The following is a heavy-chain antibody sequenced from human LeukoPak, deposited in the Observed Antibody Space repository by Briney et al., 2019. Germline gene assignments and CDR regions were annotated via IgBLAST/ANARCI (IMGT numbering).Heavy chain of an antibody. Sequence: GGSLRLSCAASGFTFSSYGMHWVRQAPGKGLEWVAVISYGGSNKYYADSVKGRFTISRDNSKNTLYLQMNSLRAEDTAVYYCAKGPRQWLVTGAFDIWGQGTMVTVSS. J-gene: IGHJ3*02. D-gene: IGHD6-19*01. CDR1: GFTFSSYG. CDR3: AKGPRQWLVTGAFDI. V-gene: IGHV3-30*18. CDR2: ISYGGSNK.